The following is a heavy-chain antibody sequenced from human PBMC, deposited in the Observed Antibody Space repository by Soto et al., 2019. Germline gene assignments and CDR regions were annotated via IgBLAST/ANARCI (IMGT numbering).Heavy chain of an antibody. V-gene: IGHV3-53*01. J-gene: IGHJ6*02. CDR2: IYTDDNI. Sequence: EVQLVESGEGLVQPGGSLRLSCAASGFTVSGNYVTWVRQAPGKGLEWVSVIYTDDNIYYADSVTGRFTISRDNSKNTFYLQMNRLRVEDTAVYYCATELIAKYGMDVWGQGTTVTVSS. CDR1: GFTVSGNY. D-gene: IGHD2-21*01. CDR3: ATELIAKYGMDV.